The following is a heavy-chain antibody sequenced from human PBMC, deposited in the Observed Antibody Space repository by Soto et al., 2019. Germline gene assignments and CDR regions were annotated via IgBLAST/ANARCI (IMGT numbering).Heavy chain of an antibody. CDR2: INHSGST. V-gene: IGHV4-34*01. J-gene: IGHJ4*02. CDR1: GGSFSGYY. Sequence: SETLSLTCAVYGGSFSGYYWGWIRQAPGKGLEWIGEINHSGSTNYNPSLKSRVTISIDTSKNQFSLKLRSVTAADTAVYYCARGPERSGGYWGQGTLVTVSS. CDR3: ARGPERSGGY. D-gene: IGHD1-1*01.